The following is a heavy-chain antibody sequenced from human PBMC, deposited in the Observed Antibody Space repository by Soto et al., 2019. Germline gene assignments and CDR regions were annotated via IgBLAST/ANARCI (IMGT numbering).Heavy chain of an antibody. J-gene: IGHJ4*02. CDR3: ARPLSTYYDFWSGGDY. V-gene: IGHV3-30-3*01. CDR1: GFTFSSYV. D-gene: IGHD3-3*01. CDR2: ISYDGSNK. Sequence: QVQLVESGGGVVQPGRSLRLSCAASGFTFSSYVMHWVRQAPGKGLEWVAVISYDGSNKYYADSVKGRITISRDNSKKTLDLQMNSLRAEATAGYYCARPLSTYYDFWSGGDYWGQGTLVTVSS.